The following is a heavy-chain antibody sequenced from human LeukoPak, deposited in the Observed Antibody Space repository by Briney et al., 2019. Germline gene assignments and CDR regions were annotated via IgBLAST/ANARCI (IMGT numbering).Heavy chain of an antibody. D-gene: IGHD2-21*02. CDR3: ARASLAYCGGDCYYYWYFDL. V-gene: IGHV4-59*01. Sequence: SETLSLTCTVSGGSITNYYWTWIRQPPGKGLEWIGYIHYSGSTNYNPSLKSRVTISVDTSKNQFSLKLSSVTAADTAVYYCARASLAYCGGDCYYYWYFDLWGRGTLVTVSS. J-gene: IGHJ2*01. CDR1: GGSITNYY. CDR2: IHYSGST.